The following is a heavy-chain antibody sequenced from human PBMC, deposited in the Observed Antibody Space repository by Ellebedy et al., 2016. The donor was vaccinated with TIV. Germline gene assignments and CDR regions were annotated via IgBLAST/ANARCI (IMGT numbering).Heavy chain of an antibody. Sequence: MPSETLSLTCTVSGGSVRGYYWSWIRQSPGKGLDWVGHVYHTGTTNYNPSLKSRVTISLDMSENQVSLTMTSVTAADTAVYYCATWAIGTLQSFSDWGQGALVTVSS. CDR2: VYHTGTT. V-gene: IGHV4-59*02. CDR3: ATWAIGTLQSFSD. D-gene: IGHD2/OR15-2a*01. CDR1: GGSVRGYY. J-gene: IGHJ4*02.